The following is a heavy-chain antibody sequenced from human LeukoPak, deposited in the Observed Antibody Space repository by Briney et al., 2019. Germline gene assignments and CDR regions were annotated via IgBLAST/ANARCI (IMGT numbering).Heavy chain of an antibody. CDR3: ARRQRWLHHFDY. D-gene: IGHD5-24*01. Sequence: SETLSLTCAVYGGSFSGYYWSWIRQPPGKGLEWIGEINHSGSTNYNPSLKSRVTISVDTSKNQFSLKLSSVTTADTAVYYCARRQRWLHHFDYWGQGTLVTVSS. J-gene: IGHJ4*02. CDR2: INHSGST. V-gene: IGHV4-34*01. CDR1: GGSFSGYY.